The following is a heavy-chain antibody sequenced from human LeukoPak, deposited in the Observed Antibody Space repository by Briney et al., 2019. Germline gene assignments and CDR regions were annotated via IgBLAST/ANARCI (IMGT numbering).Heavy chain of an antibody. CDR3: ARATWDPNYYYYMDV. CDR1: GFTFNSYT. Sequence: GGSLRLSCAASGFTFNSYTMKWVRQAPGKGLEWVSSISSSSSYIYYADSVKGRFTISRDNAKKSLYLQMNSLRAEDTAVYFCARATWDPNYYYYMDVWGKGTTVTVSS. V-gene: IGHV3-21*01. CDR2: ISSSSSYI. J-gene: IGHJ6*03. D-gene: IGHD1-26*01.